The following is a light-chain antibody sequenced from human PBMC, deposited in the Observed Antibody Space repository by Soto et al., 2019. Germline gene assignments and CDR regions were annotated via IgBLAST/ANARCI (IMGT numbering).Light chain of an antibody. V-gene: IGLV2-14*01. CDR2: DVS. J-gene: IGLJ2*01. CDR3: SSYTSSTYVV. Sequence: QSVLTQPASVSGSPGQSITISCTGTSSDVGGYNYVSWYQQHPGKDPKLMIYDVSNRSSGVSNRFSGSKSGNTASLTISGLQAEDEADYYCSSYTSSTYVVFGGGTKVTVL. CDR1: SSDVGGYNY.